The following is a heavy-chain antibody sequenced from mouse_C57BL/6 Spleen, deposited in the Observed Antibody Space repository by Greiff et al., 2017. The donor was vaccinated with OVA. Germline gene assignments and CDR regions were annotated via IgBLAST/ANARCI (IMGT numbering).Heavy chain of an antibody. CDR1: GFTFSDAW. CDR2: IRHKANNPAT. J-gene: IGHJ2*01. CDR3: TRRGTADY. V-gene: IGHV6-6*01. D-gene: IGHD1-2*01. Sequence: EVKLEESGGGLVQPGGSMKLSCAASGFTFSDAWMDWVRQSPEKGLEWVAEIRHKANNPATYYDVSVKGRFTISRDASTSSVYLQMNSLRAEYTGIYYCTRRGTADYWGQGTTLTVSS.